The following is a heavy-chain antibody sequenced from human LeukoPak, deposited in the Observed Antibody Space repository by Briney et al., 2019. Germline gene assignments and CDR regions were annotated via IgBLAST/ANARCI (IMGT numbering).Heavy chain of an antibody. D-gene: IGHD3-22*01. J-gene: IGHJ5*02. CDR2: INPNSGGT. V-gene: IGHV1-2*02. CDR3: AREGGVEVVITNWFDP. CDR1: GYTFTVYY. Sequence: ASVTVSCTASGYTFTVYYIHWVRQAPGQGLEWMGWINPNSGGTNYAQKFQGRVTMTRDTSISTAYMELSRLRSDDKAVYYCAREGGVEVVITNWFDPWGQGTLVTVSS.